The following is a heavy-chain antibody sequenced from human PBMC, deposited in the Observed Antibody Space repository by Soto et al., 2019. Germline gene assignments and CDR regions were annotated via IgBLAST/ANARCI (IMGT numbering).Heavy chain of an antibody. CDR3: ARASRTIRRITALGEAIPGVVEH. D-gene: IGHD5-18*01. CDR1: GYTFTEYC. Sequence: QVQLVQSGAEVKKPGASVKVSCEASGYTFTEYCLHWLRQAPGQGLEWMGWIRPESGRTNLAQNFEYRVTCTADTSITTAYMDLSGLRSDDTAVYYCARASRTIRRITALGEAIPGVVEHWGQGTLVSVSS. J-gene: IGHJ5*02. CDR2: IRPESGRT. V-gene: IGHV1-2*01.